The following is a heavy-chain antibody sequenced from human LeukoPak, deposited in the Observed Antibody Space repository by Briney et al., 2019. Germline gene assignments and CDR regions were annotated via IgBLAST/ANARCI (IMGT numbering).Heavy chain of an antibody. J-gene: IGHJ5*02. Sequence: PGGSLRLSCAASGFTFSSYGMHWVRQAPGKGLEWVAVIWYDGSNKYYADSVKGRFTISRDNSKNTLYLQMNSLRSEDTAVYYCAFRGTMIDQVNWFDPWGQGTQVTVSS. CDR2: IWYDGSNK. D-gene: IGHD2-21*01. CDR1: GFTFSSYG. CDR3: AFRGTMIDQVNWFDP. V-gene: IGHV3-30*02.